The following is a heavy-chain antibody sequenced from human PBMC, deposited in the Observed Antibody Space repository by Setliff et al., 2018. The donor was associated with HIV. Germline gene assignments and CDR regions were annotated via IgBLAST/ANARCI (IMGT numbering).Heavy chain of an antibody. CDR2: IYTSGST. Sequence: SETLSLTCTVSGGSISSGSNYWSWIRQPAGKGLEWMGHIYTSGSTNYNPSLKSRVTISVDTSKNQFYLKLSFVTAADTAVYYCARILLYDSSAYFVNAFDIWGQGTVVTVSS. CDR1: GGSISSGSNY. CDR3: ARILLYDSSAYFVNAFDI. D-gene: IGHD3-22*01. J-gene: IGHJ3*02. V-gene: IGHV4-61*09.